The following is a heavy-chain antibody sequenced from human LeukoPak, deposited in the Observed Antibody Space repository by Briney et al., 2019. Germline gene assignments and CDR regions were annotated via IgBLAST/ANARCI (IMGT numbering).Heavy chain of an antibody. D-gene: IGHD1-1*01. V-gene: IGHV1-8*01. CDR2: MNPNSGNT. Sequence: ASVKVSCKASGYTFTSYDINWVRQATGQGLEWMGWMNPNSGNTGYAQKFQGRVTMTRNTSISTAYMELSSLRSEDTAVYYCARDRGELEPNPEPYFDYWGQGTLVTVSS. CDR1: GYTFTSYD. J-gene: IGHJ4*02. CDR3: ARDRGELEPNPEPYFDY.